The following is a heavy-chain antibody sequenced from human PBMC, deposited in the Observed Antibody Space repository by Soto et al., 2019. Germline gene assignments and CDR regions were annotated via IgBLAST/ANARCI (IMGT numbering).Heavy chain of an antibody. D-gene: IGHD6-13*01. CDR2: INPSGGST. CDR1: GYTFTSYY. J-gene: IGHJ2*01. Sequence: QVQLVQSGAEVKKPGASVKVSCKASGYTFTSYYMHWVRQAPGQELEWMGIINPSGGSTSYAQKFQGRVEMTRDTTTSTVYMELRSLRSEDTAVYYCARDRSGSAAAGRGSRYWYFDLWGRGTLVTVSS. CDR3: ARDRSGSAAAGRGSRYWYFDL. V-gene: IGHV1-46*01.